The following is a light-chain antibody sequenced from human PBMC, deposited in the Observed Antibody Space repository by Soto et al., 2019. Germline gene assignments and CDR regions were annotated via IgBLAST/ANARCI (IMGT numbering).Light chain of an antibody. CDR1: QGITTY. CDR2: AAS. J-gene: IGKJ3*01. V-gene: IGKV1-27*01. CDR3: QMYNTAPFT. Sequence: DTQMTQSPASLSASVGDRVTITCRASQGITTYLAWYQQKPGRVPKLLIYAASTLQSGVPPRFSGSGSGTDFTLTISSLQPEDVATYYCQMYNTAPFTFGPGTTVDLK.